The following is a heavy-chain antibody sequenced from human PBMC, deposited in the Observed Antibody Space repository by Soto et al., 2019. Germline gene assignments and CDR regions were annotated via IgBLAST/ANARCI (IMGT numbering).Heavy chain of an antibody. J-gene: IGHJ4*01. CDR3: ARTDSVGYYPYF. D-gene: IGHD3-22*01. Sequence: SETLSLTCAVSGDSISSAYYWAWIRQPPGKGLEWIGSMYHSGTTYYTPSLESRVTISGDTSMNQFSLKLSSVTAADSALYYWARTDSVGYYPYF. CDR1: GDSISSAYY. V-gene: IGHV4-38-2*01. CDR2: MYHSGTT.